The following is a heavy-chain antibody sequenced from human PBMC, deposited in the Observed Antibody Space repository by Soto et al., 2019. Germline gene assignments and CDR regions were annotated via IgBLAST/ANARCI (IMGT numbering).Heavy chain of an antibody. V-gene: IGHV4-31*03. Sequence: SATLSHTFTVSGGSISSGGYYWSWIRQHPGKGLEWIGYIYYSGSTYYNPSLKSRVTISVDTSKNQFSLKLSSVTAADTAVYYCARFYAAQLDYWGQGTLVTVSS. CDR2: IYYSGST. J-gene: IGHJ4*02. CDR3: ARFYAAQLDY. D-gene: IGHD3-16*01. CDR1: GGSISSGGYY.